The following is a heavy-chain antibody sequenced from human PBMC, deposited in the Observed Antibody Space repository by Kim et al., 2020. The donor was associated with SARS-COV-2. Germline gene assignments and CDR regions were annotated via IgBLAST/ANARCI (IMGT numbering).Heavy chain of an antibody. J-gene: IGHJ1*01. V-gene: IGHV3-64D*09. Sequence: NGGSTHYADSVKGRFTISRDNSKNTLYLQMNSLRSEDTAVYYCLTRLLPNWGRGTLVTVSS. CDR2: NGGST. CDR3: LTRLLPN.